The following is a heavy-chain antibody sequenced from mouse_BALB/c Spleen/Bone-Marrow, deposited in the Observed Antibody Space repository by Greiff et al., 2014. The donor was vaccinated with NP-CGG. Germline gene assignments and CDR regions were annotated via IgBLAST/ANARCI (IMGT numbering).Heavy chain of an antibody. D-gene: IGHD2-1*01. J-gene: IGHJ4*01. CDR2: ISNLAYSI. CDR1: GFTFSDYG. V-gene: IGHV5-15*02. CDR3: TRNYGNQGAMDY. Sequence: EVMLVESGGGLVQPGGSRKLSCAASGFTFSDYGMAWVRQAPGKGPEWVAFISNLAYSIYYADTVTGRFTISRENAESTLYLEMSSLRSEDTAIYYCTRNYGNQGAMDYWGQGTSVTVSS.